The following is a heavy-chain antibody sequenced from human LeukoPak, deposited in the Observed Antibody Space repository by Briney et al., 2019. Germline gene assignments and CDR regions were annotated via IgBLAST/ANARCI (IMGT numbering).Heavy chain of an antibody. CDR2: INWYGGST. CDR3: ARAHYYDSSGYYWRQPYYFDY. V-gene: IGHV3-20*04. D-gene: IGHD3-22*01. J-gene: IGHJ4*02. CDR1: GFTFDDYG. Sequence: GGSLRLSCAASGFTFDDYGMSWVRQAPGKGLEWVSGINWYGGSTGYADSVKGRFTISRDNGKNSLYLQMNSLRAEDTALYYCARAHYYDSSGYYWRQPYYFDYWGQGTLVTVSS.